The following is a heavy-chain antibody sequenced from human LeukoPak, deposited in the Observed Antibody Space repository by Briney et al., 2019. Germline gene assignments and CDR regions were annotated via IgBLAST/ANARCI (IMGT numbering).Heavy chain of an antibody. CDR3: AKGDNDTLTDYYNSFDY. Sequence: PGGSLRLSCAASGFTFRSYAMSWVRQAPGKGLEWVSTISGSGISTYYSDSVKGRFTISRDNSKNTLYLQVSSLRAEDTAIYYCAKGDNDTLTDYYNSFDYWGQGTLVTVSS. CDR1: GFTFRSYA. J-gene: IGHJ4*02. CDR2: ISGSGIST. D-gene: IGHD3-9*01. V-gene: IGHV3-23*01.